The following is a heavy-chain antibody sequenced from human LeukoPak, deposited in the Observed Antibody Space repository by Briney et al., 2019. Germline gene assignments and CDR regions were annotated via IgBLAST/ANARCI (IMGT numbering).Heavy chain of an antibody. CDR1: GGSISGYY. CDR2: IYYTGNT. CDR3: ARGNGDFDY. V-gene: IGHV4-59*01. J-gene: IGHJ4*02. Sequence: SETLSLTCTVSGGSISGYYWSWFRQPPGGGMEWIGYIYYTGNTNYNPSLKSRVTISVDTSKNKFSLRLSSVTAADTAVYFCARGNGDFDYWGQGTLVTVSS. D-gene: IGHD1-1*01.